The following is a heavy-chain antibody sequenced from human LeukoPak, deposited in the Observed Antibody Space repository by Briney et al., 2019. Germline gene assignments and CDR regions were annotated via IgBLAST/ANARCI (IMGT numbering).Heavy chain of an antibody. J-gene: IGHJ4*02. CDR3: ARDVLMERRGGYFDY. CDR1: GYTFIRYY. D-gene: IGHD1-1*01. Sequence: GASVKVSCKTSGYTFIRYYMQWVRQAPGHGLEWMGWINPNSGGTNYAQKFQGRVTMTRDTSISTAYMELSRLRSDDTAVYYCARDVLMERRGGYFDYWGQGTLVTVSS. V-gene: IGHV1-2*02. CDR2: INPNSGGT.